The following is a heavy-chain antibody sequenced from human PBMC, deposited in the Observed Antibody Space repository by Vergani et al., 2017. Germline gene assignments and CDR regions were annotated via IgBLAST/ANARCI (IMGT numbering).Heavy chain of an antibody. CDR1: GFTFSNYW. CDR2: INSDGDST. Sequence: VQLVESGGGLVQPGGSLRLSCTASGFTFSNYWMQWVRQAPGKGLMWVSRINSDGDSTSYADSVKGRFTISRDNAKNTLYLQMDSLRAEDTAVYYCARDGWELLDYFYYMDVWGKGTMVTVSS. V-gene: IGHV3-74*01. J-gene: IGHJ6*03. D-gene: IGHD1-26*01. CDR3: ARDGWELLDYFYYMDV.